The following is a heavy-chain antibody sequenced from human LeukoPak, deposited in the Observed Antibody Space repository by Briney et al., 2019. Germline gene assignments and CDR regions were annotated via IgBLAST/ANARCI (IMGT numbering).Heavy chain of an antibody. CDR1: GGSISGSSYY. Sequence: PETLSLTCTVSGGSISGSSYYWGWIRQPPGKGLEWIGNIYYSGSTYYNPSLKSRVTMSVDTSKNQFSLKLSSVTAADAAVYYCARVHGATLFDYWGQGTLVTVSS. J-gene: IGHJ4*02. CDR3: ARVHGATLFDY. V-gene: IGHV4-39*07. CDR2: IYYSGST. D-gene: IGHD1-26*01.